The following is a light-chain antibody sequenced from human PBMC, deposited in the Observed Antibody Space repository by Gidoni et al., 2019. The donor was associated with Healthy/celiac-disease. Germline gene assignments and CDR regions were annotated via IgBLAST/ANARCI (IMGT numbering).Light chain of an antibody. Sequence: DLVMTQSRVSLDVTLGERATIQCKSSQSFSYSPNNTSYLAWYQQNTRQPPRLLIYWASTRESGVPDRFSGSGSETDFTLTISSLQAEDVAVYYCQQYYTTPRTFGQGTKVEIK. CDR1: QSFSYSPNNTSY. CDR3: QQYYTTPRT. J-gene: IGKJ1*01. V-gene: IGKV4-1*01. CDR2: WAS.